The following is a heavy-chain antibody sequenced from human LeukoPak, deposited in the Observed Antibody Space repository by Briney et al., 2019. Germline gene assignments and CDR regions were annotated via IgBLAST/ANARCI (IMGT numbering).Heavy chain of an antibody. J-gene: IGHJ4*02. CDR3: ARRSNWAFDY. CDR1: GFTFSSYW. V-gene: IGHV3-7*04. CDR2: IKKDGSEK. Sequence: PGGSLRLSCAASGFTFSSYWMSWVRQVPGKGLEWVASIKKDGSEKYYVDSVKGRFTMSRDNAKDSLYLEINSLRVEDTAVYYCARRSNWAFDYWGQGTLVTASS. D-gene: IGHD7-27*01.